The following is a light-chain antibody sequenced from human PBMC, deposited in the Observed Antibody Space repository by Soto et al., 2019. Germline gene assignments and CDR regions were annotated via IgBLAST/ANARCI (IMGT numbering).Light chain of an antibody. J-gene: IGKJ2*01. Sequence: DIQMTQSPSTLSASVGDRVTISCRASQSISTWLAWYQQKPGKAPELLIYGASSLESGVPSRFSGSGSGTEFTLTISSLQPVDFATYYCQHSYSYPYTFGQGTRLEIK. V-gene: IGKV1-5*01. CDR2: GAS. CDR1: QSISTW. CDR3: QHSYSYPYT.